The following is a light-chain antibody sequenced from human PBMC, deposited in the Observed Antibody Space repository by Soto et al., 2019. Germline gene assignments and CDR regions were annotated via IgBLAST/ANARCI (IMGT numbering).Light chain of an antibody. CDR3: AAWDDSLRML. CDR1: SSNIGSKT. J-gene: IGLJ2*01. CDR2: NNN. Sequence: QSALTQPPSASGTPGQRVTISCSGSSSNIGSKTVNWYQKLPGTAPKLLMYNNNQRPSGVPDRFSGSKSGTSASLAISGLQSEDEADYYCAAWDDSLRMLFGGGTKVTVL. V-gene: IGLV1-44*01.